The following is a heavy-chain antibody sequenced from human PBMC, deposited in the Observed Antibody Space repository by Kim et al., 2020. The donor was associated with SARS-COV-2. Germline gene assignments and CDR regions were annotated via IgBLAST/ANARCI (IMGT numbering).Heavy chain of an antibody. V-gene: IGHV4-34*01. J-gene: IGHJ4*02. CDR3: ARRGAYSSSWYEFDY. CDR2: INHSGST. D-gene: IGHD6-13*01. CDR1: GGSFSGYY. Sequence: SETLSLTCAVYGGSFSGYYWSWIRQPPGKGLEWIGEINHSGSTNYNPSLKSRVTISVDTSKNQFSLKLSSVTAADTAVYYCARRGAYSSSWYEFDYWGQGTLVTVSS.